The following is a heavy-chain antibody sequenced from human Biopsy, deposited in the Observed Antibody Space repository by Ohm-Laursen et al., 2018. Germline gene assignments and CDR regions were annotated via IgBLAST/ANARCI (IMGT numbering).Heavy chain of an antibody. Sequence: VPSVKVSCKASSYTFTDYNIHWMRQAPGQGLEWLGYIKRKTGATNYAQKFQGTVTMTRDTSISTAYLALGSLRSADTAIYYCARDPLNGHKHFDYWGQGSLVTVSS. J-gene: IGHJ4*02. CDR2: IKRKTGAT. V-gene: IGHV1-2*02. CDR1: SYTFTDYN. CDR3: ARDPLNGHKHFDY. D-gene: IGHD2-8*01.